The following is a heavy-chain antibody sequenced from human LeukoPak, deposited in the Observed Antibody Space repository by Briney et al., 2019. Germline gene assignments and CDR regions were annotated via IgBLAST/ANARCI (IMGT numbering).Heavy chain of an antibody. J-gene: IGHJ3*02. D-gene: IGHD3-22*01. CDR2: IIPILGIA. V-gene: IGHV1-69*04. CDR1: GGTFSSYA. Sequence: SVKVSCKASGGTFSSYAISWVRQAPGQGLEWMGRIIPILGIANYAQRFQGRVTITADKSTSTAYMELSSLRSEDTAVYYCARDEPSSPNTYYYDSSGSLDAFDIWGQGTMVTVSS. CDR3: ARDEPSSPNTYYYDSSGSLDAFDI.